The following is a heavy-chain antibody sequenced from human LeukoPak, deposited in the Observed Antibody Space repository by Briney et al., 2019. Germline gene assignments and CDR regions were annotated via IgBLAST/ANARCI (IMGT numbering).Heavy chain of an antibody. Sequence: AGGSLRLSCAPSGFTFRSYAMHCVRQSPGKGLEWVAVISTDGSIKLYTDSVKGRFTISRDNSKSTLFLQMNSLRPEDTALYYCARDLIGGAPDFFDYWGQGTLVTVSS. CDR3: ARDLIGGAPDFFDY. V-gene: IGHV3-30-3*01. J-gene: IGHJ4*02. CDR1: GFTFRSYA. CDR2: ISTDGSIK. D-gene: IGHD3-22*01.